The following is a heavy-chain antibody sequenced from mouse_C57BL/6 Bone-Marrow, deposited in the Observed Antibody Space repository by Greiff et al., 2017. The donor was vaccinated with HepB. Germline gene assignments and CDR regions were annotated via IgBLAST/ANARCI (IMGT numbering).Heavy chain of an antibody. CDR1: GYAFSSSW. V-gene: IGHV1-82*01. CDR2: IYPGDGDT. J-gene: IGHJ2*01. CDR3: ARNYYGSSSTSPFDY. Sequence: QVQLQQSGPELVKPGASVKISCKASGYAFSSSWMNWVKQRPGKGLEWIGRIYPGDGDTNYNGKFKGKATLTADKSSSPTYMQLSSLPSEDSAVYFCARNYYGSSSTSPFDYWGQGTTLTVSS. D-gene: IGHD1-1*01.